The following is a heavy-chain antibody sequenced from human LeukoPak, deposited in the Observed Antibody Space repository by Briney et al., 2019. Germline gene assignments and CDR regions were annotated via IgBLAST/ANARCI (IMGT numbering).Heavy chain of an antibody. CDR3: AKDNYYDTSAFVDY. CDR2: ISSRGSDQ. D-gene: IGHD3-22*01. V-gene: IGHV3-30*18. CDR1: GFTFSSYG. Sequence: GGSLRLSCAASGFTFSSYGVHWVRQTPVKGLEWVAAISSRGSDQYYADSVKGRFTISRDNSKNTLYLQMNNLRAEDTAVYFCAKDNYYDTSAFVDYWGQGTLVTVSS. J-gene: IGHJ4*02.